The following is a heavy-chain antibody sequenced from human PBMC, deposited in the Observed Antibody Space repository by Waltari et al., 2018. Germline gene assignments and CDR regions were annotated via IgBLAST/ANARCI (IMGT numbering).Heavy chain of an antibody. CDR2: ISGYKGDT. J-gene: IGHJ4*02. Sequence: QVQLVQSGAEVKKPGASVTVSCKASGYTFSNYGISWVRQVPGQGLEWMGWISGYKGDTKYAQKFQGRVTMTTDTSTSTAYMEVRSLRSDDTAVYYCARGGFLKSIIIVVMDFDYWGQGTLVTVSS. V-gene: IGHV1-18*01. CDR1: GYTFSNYG. D-gene: IGHD3-22*01. CDR3: ARGGFLKSIIIVVMDFDY.